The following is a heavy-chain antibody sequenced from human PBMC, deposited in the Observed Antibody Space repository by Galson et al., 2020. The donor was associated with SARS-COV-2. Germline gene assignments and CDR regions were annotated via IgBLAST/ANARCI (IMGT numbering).Heavy chain of an antibody. CDR1: VVSSTSRSCH. J-gene: IGHJ4*02. V-gene: IGHV4-39*01. CDR2: IYYTGIT. D-gene: IGHD6-19*01. CDR3: VRLGSGSYGGRLCDY. Sequence: SDTLSLTCTVSVVSSTSRSCHWGWIRQPPGAGLVRIGSIYYTGITYYNPSLKSRVTISGDTSKNQYSLKMRTVNAADTAVYYCVRLGSGSYGGRLCDYWGRGALVIVSS.